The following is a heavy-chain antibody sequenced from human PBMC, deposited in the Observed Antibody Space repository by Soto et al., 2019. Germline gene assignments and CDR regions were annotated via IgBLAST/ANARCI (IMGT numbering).Heavy chain of an antibody. CDR3: AKAQGGSYFDY. CDR1: AFTFGAYA. D-gene: IGHD2-15*01. Sequence: GGSLTLSSTASAFTFGAYAMSSVCQAPGKGLELVSGISSSGGSTYYADSVKGRFTISRDNSKNMLYLQMNNLRAEDTAVYYCAKAQGGSYFDYWGQGTLVTVSS. J-gene: IGHJ4*02. V-gene: IGHV3-23*01. CDR2: ISSSGGST.